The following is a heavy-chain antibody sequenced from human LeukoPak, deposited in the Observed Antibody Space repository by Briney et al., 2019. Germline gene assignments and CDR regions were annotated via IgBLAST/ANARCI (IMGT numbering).Heavy chain of an antibody. D-gene: IGHD6-19*01. J-gene: IGHJ4*02. CDR2: IIPIFGTA. V-gene: IGHV1-69*05. Sequence: EASVKVSCKASGGTFSSYAISWVRQAPGQGLEWMGGIIPIFGTANYAQKFQGRVTITTDESTSTAYMELSSLRSDDTAVYYCARGSGWHKYYFDYWGQGTLVTVSS. CDR3: ARGSGWHKYYFDY. CDR1: GGTFSSYA.